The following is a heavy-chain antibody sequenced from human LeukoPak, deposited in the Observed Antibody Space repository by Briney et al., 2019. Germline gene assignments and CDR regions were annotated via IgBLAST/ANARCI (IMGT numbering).Heavy chain of an antibody. J-gene: IGHJ4*02. D-gene: IGHD5-12*01. CDR1: GFTFSSYA. Sequence: PGGSLRLSCAASGFTFSSYAMSWVRQAPGKGLEWVSVISGSGGSTYYADSVKGRFTIYRDNSKNTLYLRMNSLRVEDTAVYYCAKDPWSFPDSGYDPSYFDYWGQGTLVTVSS. V-gene: IGHV3-23*01. CDR3: AKDPWSFPDSGYDPSYFDY. CDR2: ISGSGGST.